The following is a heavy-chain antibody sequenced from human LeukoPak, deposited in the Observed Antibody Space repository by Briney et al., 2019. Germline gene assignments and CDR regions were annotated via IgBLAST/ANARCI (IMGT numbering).Heavy chain of an antibody. CDR3: ARESWSSHT. CDR2: IKGDGNGN. Sequence: PGGSLRLSCAASGFSFSSYWMSWVRQAPGKGLEWVANIKGDGNGNNNVDSVKGRFTISRDNAKNSLYLQMNSLRAEDTAVYYCARESWSSHTWGQGTLVTVSS. V-gene: IGHV3-7*01. D-gene: IGHD2-2*01. J-gene: IGHJ5*02. CDR1: GFSFSSYW.